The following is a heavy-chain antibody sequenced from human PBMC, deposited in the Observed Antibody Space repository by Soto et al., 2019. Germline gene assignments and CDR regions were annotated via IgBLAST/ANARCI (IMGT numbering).Heavy chain of an antibody. CDR3: AKSAYYDSRSPFDY. CDR2: ISYDGSNK. J-gene: IGHJ4*02. CDR1: GFTFSSYG. D-gene: IGHD3-22*01. Sequence: ESGGGVVQPGRSLRLSCAASGFTFSSYGMHWVRQAPGKGLEWVAVISYDGSNKYYADSVKGRFTISRDNSKNTLYLQMNSLRAEDTAVYYCAKSAYYDSRSPFDYWGQGTLVTVSS. V-gene: IGHV3-30*18.